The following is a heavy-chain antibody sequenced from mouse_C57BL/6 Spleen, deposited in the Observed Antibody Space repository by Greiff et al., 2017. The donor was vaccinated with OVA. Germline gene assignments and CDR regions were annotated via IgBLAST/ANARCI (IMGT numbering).Heavy chain of an antibody. Sequence: EVMLVESGGGLVQPGGSLKLSCAASGFTFSDYYMYWVRQTPEKRLEWVAYISNGGGSTYYPNTVKGRFTISRDNAKNTLYLQMSRLKSEDTAMYYCARFYDGYPQWYLDVWGTGTTVTVSS. J-gene: IGHJ1*03. CDR3: ARFYDGYPQWYLDV. CDR2: ISNGGGST. V-gene: IGHV5-12*01. CDR1: GFTFSDYY. D-gene: IGHD2-3*01.